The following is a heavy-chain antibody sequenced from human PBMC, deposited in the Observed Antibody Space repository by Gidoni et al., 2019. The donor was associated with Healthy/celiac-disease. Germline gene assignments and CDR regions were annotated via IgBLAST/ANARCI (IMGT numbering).Heavy chain of an antibody. J-gene: IGHJ4*02. CDR1: GGSFSGYY. CDR2: INHSGST. V-gene: IGHV4-34*01. CDR3: ARRRGGPPGPFDY. D-gene: IGHD2-15*01. Sequence: QVQLQQWGAGLLKPSETLSLTCAVYGGSFSGYYWSWTRQPPGKGLEWIGEINHSGSTNYNPSLKSRVTISVDTSKNQFSLKLSSVTAADTAVYYCARRRGGPPGPFDYWGQGTLVTVSS.